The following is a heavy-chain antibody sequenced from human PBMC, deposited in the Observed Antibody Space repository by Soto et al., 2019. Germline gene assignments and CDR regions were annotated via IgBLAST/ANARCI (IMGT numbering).Heavy chain of an antibody. CDR3: AKDGYCSSTNCYWSY. V-gene: IGHV3-23*01. CDR1: GFPFTNYA. D-gene: IGHD2-2*03. J-gene: IGHJ4*02. Sequence: EVQLLDSGGGLVQPGGSLRLSCVASGFPFTNYAMSWVRQAPGKVLEWVSGISGSGDRTDYADSVKGRFTISRDNSKSTLYLQMNSLKGEDTATYYCAKDGYCSSTNCYWSYWGQGTLLIVAS. CDR2: ISGSGDRT.